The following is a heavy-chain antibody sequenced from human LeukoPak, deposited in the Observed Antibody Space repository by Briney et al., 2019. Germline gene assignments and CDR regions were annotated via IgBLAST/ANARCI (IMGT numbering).Heavy chain of an antibody. CDR2: IIPIFGTA. V-gene: IGHV1-69*01. J-gene: IGHJ4*02. CDR1: GFTFSSYA. D-gene: IGHD1-1*01. CDR3: ASLESPGYPLGY. Sequence: GGSLRLSCAASGFTFSSYAISWVRQAPGQGLEWMGGIIPIFGTANYAQKFQGRVTITADESTSTAYMELSSLRSEDTAVYYCASLESPGYPLGYWGQGTLVTVSS.